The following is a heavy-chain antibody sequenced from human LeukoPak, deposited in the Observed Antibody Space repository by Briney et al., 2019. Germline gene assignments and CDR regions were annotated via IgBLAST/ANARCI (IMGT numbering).Heavy chain of an antibody. V-gene: IGHV4-34*01. J-gene: IGHJ4*02. Sequence: SETLSLTCAVYGGSFSDYYWSWIRQPPGKGLEWVGEINHSGSTNYNPSLKSRVTISVDTSKNQFSLKLSSVTAADTAVYYCARGFYYDILTGYPFYFEYWGQGTLVTVSS. D-gene: IGHD3-9*01. CDR2: INHSGST. CDR3: ARGFYYDILTGYPFYFEY. CDR1: GGSFSDYY.